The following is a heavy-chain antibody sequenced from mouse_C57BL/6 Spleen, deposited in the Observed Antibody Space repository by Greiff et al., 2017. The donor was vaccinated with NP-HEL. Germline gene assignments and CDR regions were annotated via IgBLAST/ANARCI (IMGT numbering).Heavy chain of an antibody. CDR1: GFTFSSYA. V-gene: IGHV5-4*03. Sequence: EVKVVESGGGLVKPGGSLKLSCAASGFTFSSYAMSWVRQTPEKRLEWVATISDGGSYTYYPDNVKGRFTISRDNAKNNLYLQMSHLKSEDTAMYYCARVYYDGYFYAMDYWGQGTSVTVSS. CDR3: ARVYYDGYFYAMDY. J-gene: IGHJ4*01. D-gene: IGHD2-3*01. CDR2: ISDGGSYT.